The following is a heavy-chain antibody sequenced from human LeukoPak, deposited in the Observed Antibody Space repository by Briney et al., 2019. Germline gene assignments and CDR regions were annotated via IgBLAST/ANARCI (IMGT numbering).Heavy chain of an antibody. J-gene: IGHJ3*02. Sequence: PSETLSLTCTVSGGSISTYYWSWIRQPPGKGLEWIGYIYYSGSTNYNPSLKSRVTISVDTSKDQFSLKLSSVTAADTAVYYCARHFTPTTVVTLDAFDIWGQGTMVTVPS. CDR1: GGSISTYY. CDR3: ARHFTPTTVVTLDAFDI. D-gene: IGHD4-23*01. V-gene: IGHV4-59*08. CDR2: IYYSGST.